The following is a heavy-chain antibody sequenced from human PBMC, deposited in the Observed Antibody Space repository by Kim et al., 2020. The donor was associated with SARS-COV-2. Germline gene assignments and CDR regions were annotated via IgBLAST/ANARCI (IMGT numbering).Heavy chain of an antibody. Sequence: ASVKVSCKASGYTFTSYGISWVRQAPGQGLEWMGWISAYNGNTNYAQKLQGRVNMTTDTSTSTAYMELRSLRSDDTAVYYCARDRGDDFWSGYFHYYYMDVWGKGTTVTVSS. CDR2: ISAYNGNT. D-gene: IGHD3-3*01. CDR3: ARDRGDDFWSGYFHYYYMDV. CDR1: GYTFTSYG. J-gene: IGHJ6*03. V-gene: IGHV1-18*01.